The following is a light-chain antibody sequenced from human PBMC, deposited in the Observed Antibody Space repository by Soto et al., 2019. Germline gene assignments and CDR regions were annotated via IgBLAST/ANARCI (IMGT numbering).Light chain of an antibody. CDR1: QSISSK. CDR3: QHYNDWRWT. Sequence: EIVMTQSPATLSVSPGEGATLSCRASQSISSKLAWYQQKPGQAPRLLIYAASTRATGVPARFSGSGSGTEFTFTISSLQSEDLAVYYCQHYNDWRWTFGQGTKVEIK. J-gene: IGKJ1*01. CDR2: AAS. V-gene: IGKV3-15*01.